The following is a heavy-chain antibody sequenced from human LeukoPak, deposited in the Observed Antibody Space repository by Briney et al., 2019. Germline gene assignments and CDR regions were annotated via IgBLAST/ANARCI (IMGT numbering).Heavy chain of an antibody. D-gene: IGHD4-17*01. Sequence: PSETLSLTCTVSGGSISSSSYYWGWIRQPPGKGLEWIGSIYYSGSTYYNPSLKSRVTISIDTSKNQFSLKLSSVTAADTAVYYCARDLVTVTKGFDIWGQGTMVSVSS. CDR1: GGSISSSSYY. CDR2: IYYSGST. J-gene: IGHJ3*02. CDR3: ARDLVTVTKGFDI. V-gene: IGHV4-39*07.